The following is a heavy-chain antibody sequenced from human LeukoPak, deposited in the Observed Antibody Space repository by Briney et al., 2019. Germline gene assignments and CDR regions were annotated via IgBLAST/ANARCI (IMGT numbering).Heavy chain of an antibody. V-gene: IGHV3-72*01. CDR3: TRWYSGRSGYAFDI. CDR1: GFTLSDHN. CDR2: SGNKDDSYTT. J-gene: IGHJ3*02. D-gene: IGHD1-26*01. Sequence: PGGTLRLSCAASGFTLSDHNIDWICQAPAKGMDWVGRSGNKDDSYTTEYAESVKGRCTISRDGSKNSLYLQMNSLTSEDTAVYYCTRWYSGRSGYAFDIWGPGTMVTVSS.